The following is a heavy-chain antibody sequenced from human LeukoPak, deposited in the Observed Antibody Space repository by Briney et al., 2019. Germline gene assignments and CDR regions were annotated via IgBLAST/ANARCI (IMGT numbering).Heavy chain of an antibody. Sequence: GASVKVSFKASGYTFTTYHMHWVRQAPGHGLEWVGMIDTSDGNTNYAQKFQGRVTMTRDTSTSTVSMELSYLRSEDTAVYYCATERSGGTWVDPWGQGTLVTVSS. J-gene: IGHJ5*02. CDR1: GYTFTTYH. CDR3: ATERSGGTWVDP. D-gene: IGHD2-15*01. CDR2: IDTSDGNT. V-gene: IGHV1-46*01.